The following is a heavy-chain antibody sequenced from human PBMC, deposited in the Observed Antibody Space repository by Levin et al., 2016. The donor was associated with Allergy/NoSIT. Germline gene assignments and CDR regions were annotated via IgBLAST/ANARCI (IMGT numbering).Heavy chain of an antibody. J-gene: IGHJ6*02. Sequence: WVRQAPGQGLEWMGGIIPIFGTANYAQKFQGRVTITADESTSTAYMELSSLRSEDTAVYYCARSRVATIIGYYYYGMDVWGQGTTVTVSS. D-gene: IGHD5-12*01. CDR3: ARSRVATIIGYYYYGMDV. CDR2: IIPIFGTA. V-gene: IGHV1-69*01.